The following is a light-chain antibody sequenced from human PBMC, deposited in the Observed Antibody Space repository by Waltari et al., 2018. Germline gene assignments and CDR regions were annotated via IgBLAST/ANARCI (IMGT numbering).Light chain of an antibody. CDR2: GAS. V-gene: IGKV3-20*01. CDR3: QKYDRLPAT. J-gene: IGKJ1*01. CDR1: QSVSRF. Sequence: ERGTLSCRASQSVSRFLAWYQQIPGQPPRLLIYGASTRATGIPDRFSGSGSGTDFSLTISRLEPEDFAVYYCQKYDRLPATFGQGTKVEIK.